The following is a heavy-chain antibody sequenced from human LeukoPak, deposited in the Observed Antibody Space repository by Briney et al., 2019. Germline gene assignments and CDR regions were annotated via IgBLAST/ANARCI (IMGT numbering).Heavy chain of an antibody. CDR3: ARDSQYSGSSYWFDP. CDR1: GYSLTHYG. D-gene: IGHD1-26*01. Sequence: ASVKVSCKASGYSLTHYGISWVRQAPGQGLEWMGWISAYNGNTNYAQKLQGRVTMTTDTSTSTAYMELRSLRSTDTGVYYCARDSQYSGSSYWFDPWGQGTLVTVSS. J-gene: IGHJ5*02. V-gene: IGHV1-18*01. CDR2: ISAYNGNT.